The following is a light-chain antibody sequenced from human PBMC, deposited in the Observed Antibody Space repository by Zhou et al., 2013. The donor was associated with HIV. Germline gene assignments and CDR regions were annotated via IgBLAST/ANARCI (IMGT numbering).Light chain of an antibody. V-gene: IGKV1-5*03. CDR2: QTS. Sequence: DIQMTQSPSTLSASIGDGVIITCRASQSVNKWLAWYQQKPGKAPKLLIYQTSNLESGVPSRFSGSGSGTDFTLTISSLQPEDFATYYCQQSYSTAWTFGQGTKVEIK. CDR1: QSVNKW. J-gene: IGKJ1*01. CDR3: QQSYSTAWT.